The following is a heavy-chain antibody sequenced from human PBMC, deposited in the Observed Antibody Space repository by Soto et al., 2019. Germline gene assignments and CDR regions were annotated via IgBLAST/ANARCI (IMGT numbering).Heavy chain of an antibody. J-gene: IGHJ2*01. V-gene: IGHV3-9*01. CDR2: ISWNSGSI. D-gene: IGHD6-13*01. CDR3: VKDRSRTRGYFDL. Sequence: EVQLVESGAGLVQPGRSLRLSCAASGFTFDDYAMHWVRQGPGKGLEWVSGISWNSGSIDYVDSVKGRFTVSRDNATNSLYLQMNSLRTEDTALYYCVKDRSRTRGYFDLWGRGTVVTVSS. CDR1: GFTFDDYA.